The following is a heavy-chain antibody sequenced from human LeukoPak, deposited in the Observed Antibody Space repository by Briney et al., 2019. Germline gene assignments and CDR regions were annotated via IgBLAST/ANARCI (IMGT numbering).Heavy chain of an antibody. CDR2: IYYSGST. CDR3: AKGGTPGTYGNNFDY. CDR1: GGSISSNNHH. Sequence: SETLSLTCTVSGGSISSNNHHWGWIRQPPGKGLEWIGSIYYSGSTYYNPSLKSRVTMSVDTSKNQFSLKLSSVTAADTAVYYCAKGGTPGTYGNNFDYWGQGTLVTVSS. V-gene: IGHV4-39*07. J-gene: IGHJ4*02. D-gene: IGHD5-24*01.